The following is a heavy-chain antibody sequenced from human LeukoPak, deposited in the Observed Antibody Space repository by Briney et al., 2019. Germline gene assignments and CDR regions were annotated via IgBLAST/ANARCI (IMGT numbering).Heavy chain of an antibody. J-gene: IGHJ6*04. D-gene: IGHD3-10*02. CDR1: GFTFSSYS. Sequence: GGSLRLSCAASGFTFSSYSMIWVRQAPGKGLEWVSSISSSSSYKDYADSVKGRFTISRDNAKNSLYLQMNSLRAEDTAVCYCAELGITMIGGVWGKGTTVTISS. CDR2: ISSSSSYK. CDR3: AELGITMIGGV. V-gene: IGHV3-21*01.